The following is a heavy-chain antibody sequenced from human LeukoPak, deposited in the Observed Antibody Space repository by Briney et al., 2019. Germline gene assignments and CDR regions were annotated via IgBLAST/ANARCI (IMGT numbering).Heavy chain of an antibody. Sequence: PGGSLRLSCAASGFTFSSYAMSWVRQAPGKGLEWVSAISGSGGSTYYADSVKGRFTISRDNSKNTLYLQMNSLRAEDTAVYYCAKDLDHGDIVVVPVAIPPDYWGQGTLVTVSS. CDR3: AKDLDHGDIVVVPVAIPPDY. CDR1: GFTFSSYA. V-gene: IGHV3-23*01. D-gene: IGHD2-2*02. J-gene: IGHJ4*02. CDR2: ISGSGGST.